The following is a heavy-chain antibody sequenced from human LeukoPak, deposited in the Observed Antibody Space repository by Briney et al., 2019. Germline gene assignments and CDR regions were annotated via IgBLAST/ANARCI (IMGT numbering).Heavy chain of an antibody. CDR2: TRNKANSHTT. CDR1: GFTFSDHY. J-gene: IGHJ4*02. CDR3: ARNYYDGSTYYFDY. Sequence: GGSLRLSCAASGFTFSDHYMDRVRQAPGKGLEWVARTRNKANSHTTEYAASVKGRFTISRDDSKNSLYLQMNSLKTEDTAVYYCARNYYDGSTYYFDYWGQGTLVTVSS. D-gene: IGHD3-22*01. V-gene: IGHV3-72*01.